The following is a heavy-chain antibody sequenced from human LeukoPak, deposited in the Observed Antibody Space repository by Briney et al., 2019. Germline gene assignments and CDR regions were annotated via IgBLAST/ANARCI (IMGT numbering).Heavy chain of an antibody. J-gene: IGHJ4*02. CDR2: ISSSGKS. Sequence: SETLSLTCAVSGGSISTTDFDWAWSRHPPGQGLEWIATISSSGKSYYNPYLMSRVTISVDTSKNQFSLEVTSVTAADTGLFYCARFKGGTGFDYWGRGILVIVS. D-gene: IGHD1-26*01. CDR1: GGSISTTDFD. CDR3: ARFKGGTGFDY. V-gene: IGHV4-39*01.